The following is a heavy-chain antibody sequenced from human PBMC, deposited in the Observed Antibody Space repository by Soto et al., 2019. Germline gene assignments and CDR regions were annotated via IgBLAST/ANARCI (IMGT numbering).Heavy chain of an antibody. CDR2: ISYDGSNK. D-gene: IGHD3-22*01. J-gene: IGHJ1*01. CDR1: GFTFSSYG. Sequence: GGSLRLSCAASGFTFSSYGMHWVRQSPGKGLEWVAVISYDGSNKYYADSVKGRFTISRDNSKNTLYLQMNSLRAEDTAVYYCAKGYYDSSGPTQYWGQGTLVTVSS. V-gene: IGHV3-30*18. CDR3: AKGYYDSSGPTQY.